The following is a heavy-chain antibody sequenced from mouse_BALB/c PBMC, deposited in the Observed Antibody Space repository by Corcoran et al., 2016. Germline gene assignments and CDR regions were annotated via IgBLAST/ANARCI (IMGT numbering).Heavy chain of an antibody. Sequence: EVQLQQSGPELVKPGASVKMSCKASGYTFTSYVMHWVKQKPGQGLEWIGYINPYNDGTKYNEKFKGKATLTSDKSSSTAYMELSSLTSEDSAVYYCARSGYSYDGYFDYWGQGTTLTVSS. D-gene: IGHD2-12*01. V-gene: IGHV1S136*01. CDR2: INPYNDGT. CDR1: GYTFTSYV. J-gene: IGHJ2*01. CDR3: ARSGYSYDGYFDY.